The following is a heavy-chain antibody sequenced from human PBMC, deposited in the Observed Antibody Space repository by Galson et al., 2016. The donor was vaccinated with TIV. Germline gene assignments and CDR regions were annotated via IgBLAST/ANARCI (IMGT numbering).Heavy chain of an antibody. CDR3: ARERPGTRGDALDM. J-gene: IGHJ3*02. CDR1: GFMFSNFE. CDR2: MTDTGSNI. D-gene: IGHD1-1*01. V-gene: IGHV3-48*03. Sequence: SLRLSCAASGFMFSNFEMNWVRQAPGKGLEWVPYMTDTGSNIQYADSVKGRFTISRDNAKNSLYLQMNRLRVEDTAVYYCARERPGTRGDALDMWGQGTMVTVSS.